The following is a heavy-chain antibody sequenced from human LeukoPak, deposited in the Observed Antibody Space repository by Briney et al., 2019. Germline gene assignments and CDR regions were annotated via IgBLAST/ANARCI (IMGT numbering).Heavy chain of an antibody. V-gene: IGHV5-51*01. CDR2: IYPGDSAI. CDR1: GFPFSNYW. Sequence: GGSLEISCKGSGFPFSNYWIGWVRQMPGKGLEWMGIIYPGDSAIRYSPSFQGQVTISADKSISTAYLQWSSLKASDTAMYYCARHVTTIATSWFDPWGQGTLVTVSS. CDR3: ARHVTTIATSWFDP. D-gene: IGHD2-21*01. J-gene: IGHJ5*02.